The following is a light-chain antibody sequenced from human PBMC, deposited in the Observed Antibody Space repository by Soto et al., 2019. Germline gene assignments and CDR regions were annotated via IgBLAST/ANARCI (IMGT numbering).Light chain of an antibody. J-gene: IGKJ1*01. CDR1: QSLLYSDGKTF. CDR3: MQGTHWPHT. V-gene: IGKV2-30*01. Sequence: DFVMTQSPLSLPVTPGQPSSISCRSGQSLLYSDGKTFLSWSQQRPGKSPRRLIYKVSNRDSGVPERFRGSGSGTDFTLKISGVAAEDVGLYYCMQGTHWPHTFGQGTKVDIK. CDR2: KVS.